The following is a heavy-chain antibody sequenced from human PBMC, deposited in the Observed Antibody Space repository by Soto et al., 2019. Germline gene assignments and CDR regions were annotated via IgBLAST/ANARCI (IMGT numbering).Heavy chain of an antibody. J-gene: IGHJ6*02. V-gene: IGHV3-30-3*01. CDR3: ATNALIRLYCSGGSCYGNYYYYYGMDV. CDR1: GFTFSSYA. Sequence: QVQLVESGGGVVQPGRSLRLSCAASGFTFSSYAMHWVRQAPGKGLEWVAVISYDGSNKYYADSVKGRFTISRDNSKNTLYLQMNSLRAEDTAVYYCATNALIRLYCSGGSCYGNYYYYYGMDVWGQGTTVTVSS. D-gene: IGHD2-15*01. CDR2: ISYDGSNK.